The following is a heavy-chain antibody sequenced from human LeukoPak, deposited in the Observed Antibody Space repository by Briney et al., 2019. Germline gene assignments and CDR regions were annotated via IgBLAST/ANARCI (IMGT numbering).Heavy chain of an antibody. D-gene: IGHD3-16*01. CDR1: GFTFSLYG. V-gene: IGHV3-64*01. Sequence: GGSLRLSCAASGFTFSLYGMHWVRQAPGKGLEYVSAISSNGDNTYYANSVKGRFTISRDNSKNTLYLQMGSLRAEDMAVYYCARVWGTYLLGAFDIWGQGTMVTVSS. J-gene: IGHJ3*02. CDR3: ARVWGTYLLGAFDI. CDR2: ISSNGDNT.